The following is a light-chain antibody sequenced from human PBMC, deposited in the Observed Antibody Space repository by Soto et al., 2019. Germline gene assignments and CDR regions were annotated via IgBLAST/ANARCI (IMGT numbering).Light chain of an antibody. CDR1: QSVSSY. CDR2: DAS. J-gene: IGKJ4*01. V-gene: IGKV3-11*01. CDR3: QQRGNWPSLT. Sequence: DIVLTQSPATLSLSPGERATLSCRASQSVSSYLAWYQQKPGQAPRLLIYDASSRATGIPARFSGSGSGTDFTLTISSLEPEDFAVYYCQQRGNWPSLTFGGGTKVDIK.